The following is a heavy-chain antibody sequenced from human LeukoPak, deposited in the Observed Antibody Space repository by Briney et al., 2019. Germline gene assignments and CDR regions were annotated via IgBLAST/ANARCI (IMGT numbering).Heavy chain of an antibody. D-gene: IGHD6-19*01. CDR1: GLTFSSYA. CDR3: AKDIAVAGYYFDY. J-gene: IGHJ4*02. CDR2: ISGSGGST. V-gene: IGHV3-23*01. Sequence: GGSLRLSCAASGLTFSSYAMSWVRQAPGKGLEWVSAISGSGGSTYYADSVKGRFTISRDNSKNTLYLQMNSLRAEDTAVYYCAKDIAVAGYYFDYWGQGTLVTVSS.